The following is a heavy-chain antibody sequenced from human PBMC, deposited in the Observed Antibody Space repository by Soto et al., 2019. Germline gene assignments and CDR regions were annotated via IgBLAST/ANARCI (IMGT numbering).Heavy chain of an antibody. CDR3: AGRSIVVVVAATY. J-gene: IGHJ4*02. CDR1: GGSFSGYY. CDR2: INHSGST. D-gene: IGHD2-15*01. Sequence: QVQLQQWGAGLLKPSETLSLTCAVYGGSFSGYYWSWIRQPPGKGLEWIGEINHSGSTNYNPSLKSRVTISVDTSKNQFSLKLSSVTAADTGVYYCAGRSIVVVVAATYWGQGTLVTVSS. V-gene: IGHV4-34*01.